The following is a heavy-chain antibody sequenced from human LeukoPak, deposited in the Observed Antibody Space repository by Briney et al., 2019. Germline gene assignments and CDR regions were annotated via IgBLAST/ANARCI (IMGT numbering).Heavy chain of an antibody. CDR2: IWYDGSNK. CDR3: AREGDGDYLDY. CDR1: GFTFSSYG. V-gene: IGHV3-33*01. J-gene: IGHJ4*02. D-gene: IGHD4-17*01. Sequence: GRSLRLSCAASGFTFSSYGTHWVRQAPGKGLEWVAVIWYDGSNKYYADSVKGRFTISRDNSKNTLYLQMNSLRAEDTAVYYCAREGDGDYLDYWGQGTLVTVSS.